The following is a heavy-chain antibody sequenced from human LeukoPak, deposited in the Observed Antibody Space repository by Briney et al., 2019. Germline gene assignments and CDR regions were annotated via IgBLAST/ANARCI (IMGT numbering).Heavy chain of an antibody. CDR2: INPNSGNT. CDR3: ARVQLWPYYYFDY. CDR1: GYTFTGYY. V-gene: IGHV1-8*03. J-gene: IGHJ4*02. Sequence: ASVKVSCKASGYTFTGYYMHWVRQAPGQGLEWMGWINPNSGNTGYAQKFQGRVTITRNTSISTAYMELSSLRSEDTAVYYCARVQLWPYYYFDYWGQGTLVTVSS. D-gene: IGHD5-18*01.